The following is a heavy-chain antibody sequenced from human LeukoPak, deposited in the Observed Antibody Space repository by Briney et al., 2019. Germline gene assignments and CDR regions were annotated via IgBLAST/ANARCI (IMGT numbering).Heavy chain of an antibody. CDR1: GYTFVSYD. J-gene: IGHJ4*02. D-gene: IGHD7-27*01. CDR2: MSPKSGDT. Sequence: ASVKVSCKASGYTFVSYDINWVRQATGQGPEWMGWMSPKSGDTGYAQKFQGRVTMTRDTSINTAYMELSGLISEDTAVYYCTRGPPNWGYDFWGQGTLVTVSS. V-gene: IGHV1-8*01. CDR3: TRGPPNWGYDF.